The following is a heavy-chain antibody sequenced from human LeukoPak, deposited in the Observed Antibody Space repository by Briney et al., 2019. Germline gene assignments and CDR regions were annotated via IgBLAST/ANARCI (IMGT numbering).Heavy chain of an antibody. D-gene: IGHD3-10*01. V-gene: IGHV1-2*02. J-gene: IGHJ4*02. CDR2: INPNSGGT. CDR3: ARDLAYGPVDY. Sequence: ASVKVSCKASGYTFTGYYMHWVRQAPGQGLEWMGWINPNSGGTNHAQKFQGRVTMTRDTSISTAYMELSRLRSDDTAVYYCARDLAYGPVDYWGQGTLVTVSS. CDR1: GYTFTGYY.